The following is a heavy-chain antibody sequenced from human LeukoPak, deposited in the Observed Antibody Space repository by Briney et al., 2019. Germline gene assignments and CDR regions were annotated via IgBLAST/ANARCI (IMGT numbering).Heavy chain of an antibody. D-gene: IGHD6-13*01. CDR3: ARTSRLGWQQLAHFDY. CDR1: GGSISTYY. V-gene: IGHV4-59*01. J-gene: IGHJ4*02. CDR2: IYYSGNS. Sequence: KPSETLSLTCTVSGGSISTYYWSWIRQPPGKGLEWIGYIYYSGNSNYNPSLKSRVTISVDTSKNQFSLKLSSVTAADTAVYYCARTSRLGWQQLAHFDYWGQGTLVTVSS.